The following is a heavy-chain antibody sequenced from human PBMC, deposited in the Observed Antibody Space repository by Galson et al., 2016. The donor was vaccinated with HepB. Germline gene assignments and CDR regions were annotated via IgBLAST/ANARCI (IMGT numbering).Heavy chain of an antibody. CDR2: ISGSSTYT. J-gene: IGHJ4*02. Sequence: SLRLSCAASGFTFSDSYMSWMRQTPGRGLEWISYISGSSTYTNYADSVEGRFTISRDNAKKSLFLQMSSLSAEDTAVYYCAADRGIYSVAYAYWGQGTLVTVSS. D-gene: IGHD3-10*01. CDR3: AADRGIYSVAYAY. CDR1: GFTFSDSY. V-gene: IGHV3-11*06.